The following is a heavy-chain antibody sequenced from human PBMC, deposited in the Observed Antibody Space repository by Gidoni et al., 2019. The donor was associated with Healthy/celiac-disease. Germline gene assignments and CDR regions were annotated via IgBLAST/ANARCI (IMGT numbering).Heavy chain of an antibody. CDR1: GFTFSSYS. D-gene: IGHD3-10*01. V-gene: IGHV3-21*01. Sequence: EVQLVESGGGLVKHGGSLRLSCAASGFTFSSYSMNWVRQAPGKGLEWVSSISSSSSYIYYADSVKGRFTISRDNAKNSLYLQMNSLRAEDTAVYYCARAGVSSAFDIWGQGTMVTVSS. J-gene: IGHJ3*02. CDR3: ARAGVSSAFDI. CDR2: ISSSSSYI.